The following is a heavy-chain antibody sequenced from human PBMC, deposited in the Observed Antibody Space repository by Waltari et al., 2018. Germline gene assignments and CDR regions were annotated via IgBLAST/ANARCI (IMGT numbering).Heavy chain of an antibody. Sequence: QVQLVQSGAEVKKPGSSVKVSCKASGGTFSSYAISWVRQAPGQGLEWMGGIIPILGIANYAQKFQGRVTITADKSTSTAYMELSSLRSEDTAVYYCARVPYGLTMVQGGYIWGQGTMVTVSS. CDR1: GGTFSSYA. J-gene: IGHJ3*02. CDR3: ARVPYGLTMVQGGYI. D-gene: IGHD3-10*01. CDR2: IIPILGIA. V-gene: IGHV1-69*10.